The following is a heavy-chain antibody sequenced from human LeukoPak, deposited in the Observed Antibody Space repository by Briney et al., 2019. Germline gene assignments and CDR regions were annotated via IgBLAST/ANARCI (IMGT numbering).Heavy chain of an antibody. Sequence: GGSLRLSCAASGFTVSTNYMNWVRQAPGKGLGWVSLIYSDGSTYYADSVKGRFTISRDNSKNTLYLQMNSLRAEDTAVYYCAKGEGATESYWGQGTLVTVSS. CDR3: AKGEGATESY. J-gene: IGHJ4*02. D-gene: IGHD1-26*01. CDR2: IYSDGST. V-gene: IGHV3-53*01. CDR1: GFTVSTNY.